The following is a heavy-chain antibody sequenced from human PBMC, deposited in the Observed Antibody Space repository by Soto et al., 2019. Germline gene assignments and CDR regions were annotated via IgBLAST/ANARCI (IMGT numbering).Heavy chain of an antibody. CDR1: GFTFSSYG. Sequence: VQLVESGGGVVQPGRSLRLSCAASGFTFSSYGMHWVRQAPGKGLEWVAVISYDGSNKYYADSVKGRFTISRDNSKNTLYLQMNSLRAEDTAVYYCAKDDYDSSGYYDYWGQGTLVTVSS. D-gene: IGHD3-22*01. V-gene: IGHV3-30*18. J-gene: IGHJ4*02. CDR2: ISYDGSNK. CDR3: AKDDYDSSGYYDY.